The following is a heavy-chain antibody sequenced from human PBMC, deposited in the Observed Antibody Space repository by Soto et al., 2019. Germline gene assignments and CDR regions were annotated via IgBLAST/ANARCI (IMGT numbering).Heavy chain of an antibody. J-gene: IGHJ6*03. CDR1: GYSFTSYD. V-gene: IGHV1-8*01. CDR3: ARTHILAVPVATMHYYYYMDV. D-gene: IGHD2-2*01. Sequence: QVQVVQSGAEVKKPGASVKVSCKASGYSFTSYDINWVRQAPGQGLEWMGWMSPNSGKTGYAQKFQGRVSMTRNISASTAYMELSSLRSEDTAGYYCARTHILAVPVATMHYYYYMDVWGKWTTVIVSS. CDR2: MSPNSGKT.